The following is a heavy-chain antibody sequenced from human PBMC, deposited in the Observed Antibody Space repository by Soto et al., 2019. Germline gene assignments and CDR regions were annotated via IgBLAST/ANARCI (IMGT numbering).Heavy chain of an antibody. D-gene: IGHD3-10*01. CDR2: VQYGRNS. CDR3: AVLLAGGGGDGN. Sequence: QVQLQESGPGLVKPSETLSLTCTVSGASVNNRNYHWSWIRQPPGRGLEWIGPVQYGRNSEFDSSTLKSRLTLSIDASKNQSSLKLNSVIAADTAIYYCAVLLAGGGGDGNWGQGTLVTVSS. CDR1: GASVNNRNYH. V-gene: IGHV4-61*01. J-gene: IGHJ4*02.